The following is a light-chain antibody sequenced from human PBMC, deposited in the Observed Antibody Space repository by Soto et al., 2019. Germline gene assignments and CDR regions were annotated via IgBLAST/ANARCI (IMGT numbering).Light chain of an antibody. CDR3: QHYYSDPPWT. CDR2: WAS. CDR1: QSVLYSFNNKNY. J-gene: IGKJ1*01. V-gene: IGKV4-1*01. Sequence: DIVMTQSPDSLAVSLGERATINCRSSQSVLYSFNNKNYLGWYQQKPGQAPKLLIYWASTRESGVPDRFSGSGSGTDFILTISSLQAEDVAVYYCQHYYSDPPWTFGQGTKVEIK.